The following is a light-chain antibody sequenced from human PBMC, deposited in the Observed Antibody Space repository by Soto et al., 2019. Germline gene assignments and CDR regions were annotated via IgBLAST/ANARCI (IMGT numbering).Light chain of an antibody. Sequence: EILMTQSAATLSVSPGERVTLSCRASQSVSSKLAWYQQRPGQAPRLLIYAASTRATGVPSRFSGSGSGTEFIFTISSLQSEDNALYYCQQYYNWQPRFGQGTKVDI. V-gene: IGKV3-15*01. CDR3: QQYYNWQPR. CDR1: QSVSSK. CDR2: AAS. J-gene: IGKJ1*01.